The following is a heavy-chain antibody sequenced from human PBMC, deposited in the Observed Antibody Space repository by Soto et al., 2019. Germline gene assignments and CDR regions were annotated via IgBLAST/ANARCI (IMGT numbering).Heavy chain of an antibody. CDR1: GDSIRSGGYY. V-gene: IGHV4-31*03. CDR2: IYNTGSA. J-gene: IGHJ4*02. Sequence: SETLSLTCTVSGDSIRSGGYYWTWIRQHPGKGLEWIGYIYNTGSAYYRPSLKSRLTMSVDTTKNQLSLKLTSMTAADTAVYYCARTLYGDNVDYWGQGTLVTVSS. CDR3: ARTLYGDNVDY. D-gene: IGHD4-17*01.